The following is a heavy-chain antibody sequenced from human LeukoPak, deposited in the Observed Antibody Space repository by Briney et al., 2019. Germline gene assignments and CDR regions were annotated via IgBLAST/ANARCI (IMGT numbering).Heavy chain of an antibody. Sequence: SETLSHTCAVYGGSFSGYYWSWIRQPPGKGLEWIGEINHSGSTNYNPSLMSRVTISVDTSKNQFSLRLSSVTAADTAVYYCARGDMILDYWGQGTLVTVSS. J-gene: IGHJ4*02. D-gene: IGHD3-16*01. CDR3: ARGDMILDY. CDR1: GGSFSGYY. CDR2: INHSGST. V-gene: IGHV4-34*01.